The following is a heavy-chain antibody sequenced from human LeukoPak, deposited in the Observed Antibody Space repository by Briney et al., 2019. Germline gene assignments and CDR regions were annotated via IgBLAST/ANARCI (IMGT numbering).Heavy chain of an antibody. D-gene: IGHD3-10*01. CDR1: GGSISSGDYY. CDR3: ARVVFTMVRGIRDWFDP. Sequence: PSETLSLTCTVSGGSISSGDYYWSWIRQPPGKGLEWIGCIYYSGSTYYNPSLKSRVTISVDTSKNQFSLKPSSVTAADTAVYYCARVVFTMVRGIRDWFDPWGQGTLVTVSS. V-gene: IGHV4-30-4*01. J-gene: IGHJ5*02. CDR2: IYYSGST.